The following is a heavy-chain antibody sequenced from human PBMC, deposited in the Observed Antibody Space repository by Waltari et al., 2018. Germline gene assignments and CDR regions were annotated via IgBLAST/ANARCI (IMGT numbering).Heavy chain of an antibody. J-gene: IGHJ4*02. D-gene: IGHD6-13*01. Sequence: QVQLQESGPGLVKPSETLSLTCTVSGGSISSYYWSWIRQPPGKGLEWIGYIYYSGSTNYNPSLKSRVTISVDTSKNQFSLKLSSVTAADTAVYYCARVRSRGAAAGLDYWGQGTLVTVSS. V-gene: IGHV4-59*01. CDR3: ARVRSRGAAAGLDY. CDR1: GGSISSYY. CDR2: IYYSGST.